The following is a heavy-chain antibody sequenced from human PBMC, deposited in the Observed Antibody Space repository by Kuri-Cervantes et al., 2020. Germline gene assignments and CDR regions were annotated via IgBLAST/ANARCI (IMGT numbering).Heavy chain of an antibody. CDR3: AKDVLVVVAATGASTPDN. CDR1: GFTFSDYY. V-gene: IGHV3-69-1*01. D-gene: IGHD2-15*01. J-gene: IGHJ4*02. Sequence: GESLKISCAASGFTFSDYYMNWVRQAPGKGLEWVSSISSSSTVYYADSVKGRFTISRDNSKNTLYLQMNSLRAEDTAVYYCAKDVLVVVAATGASTPDNWGQGTLVTVSS. CDR2: ISSSSTV.